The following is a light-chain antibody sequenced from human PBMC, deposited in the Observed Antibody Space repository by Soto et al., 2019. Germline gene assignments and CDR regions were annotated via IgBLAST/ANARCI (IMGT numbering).Light chain of an antibody. CDR3: QQYYSTVT. Sequence: DIVMTQSPDSLAVSLGERATINCKSSQSVLYSSNNKNYLAWYQQKPGQPPKLLIYWASTRESGVPDRFSGSGSGKDFTLTISSLQAEDVAVYYCQQYYSTVTFGQGTKVEIK. CDR1: QSVLYSSNNKNY. V-gene: IGKV4-1*01. CDR2: WAS. J-gene: IGKJ1*01.